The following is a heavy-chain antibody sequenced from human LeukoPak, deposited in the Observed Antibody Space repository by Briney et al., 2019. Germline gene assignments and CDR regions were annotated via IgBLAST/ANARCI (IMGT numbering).Heavy chain of an antibody. CDR2: IYYSGST. CDR1: ISGYY. J-gene: IGHJ5*02. D-gene: IGHD3-22*01. CDR3: ARDPSASRGYYDL. V-gene: IGHV4-59*01. Sequence: ISGYYWSWIRQPPGKGLEWIGYIYYSGSTNYNPSLKSRVTISIDTSKNQFSLKLSSVTAADAAVYYCARDPSASRGYYDLWGQGXXV.